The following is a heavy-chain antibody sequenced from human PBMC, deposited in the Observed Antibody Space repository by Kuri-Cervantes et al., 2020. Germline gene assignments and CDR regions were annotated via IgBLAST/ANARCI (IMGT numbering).Heavy chain of an antibody. CDR2: IKQDGSEK. J-gene: IGHJ6*02. V-gene: IGHV3-7*01. D-gene: IGHD6-13*01. CDR1: GFTFSSYW. Sequence: GESLKISCAASGFTFSSYWMSWVRQAPGKGLEWVANIKQDGSEKYYADSVKGRFTISRDISKNTLYLQMNSLRAEDTAVYYCARDRPVGRIAAAPSGYYYGMDVWGQGTTVTVSS. CDR3: ARDRPVGRIAAAPSGYYYGMDV.